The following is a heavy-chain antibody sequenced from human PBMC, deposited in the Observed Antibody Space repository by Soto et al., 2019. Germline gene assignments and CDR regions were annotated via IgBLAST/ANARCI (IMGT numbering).Heavy chain of an antibody. V-gene: IGHV1-18*04. Sequence: GASVKVSCKASGYTFTSYGISWVRQAPGQGLEWMGWISAYNGNTNYAQKLQGRVTMTTDTSTSTAYMELRSLRSDDTAVYYCASSCSITSCYHNWFDPCGRGTLVTVSS. CDR1: GYTFTSYG. J-gene: IGHJ5*02. CDR3: ASSCSITSCYHNWFDP. D-gene: IGHD2-2*01. CDR2: ISAYNGNT.